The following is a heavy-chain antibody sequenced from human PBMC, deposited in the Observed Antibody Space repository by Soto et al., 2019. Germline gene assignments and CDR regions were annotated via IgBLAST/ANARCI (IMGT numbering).Heavy chain of an antibody. V-gene: IGHV3-30*18. Sequence: QVQLVESGGGVVQPGGSLTLSCVASGFFFSSHGMYWVRQAPGRGLEWVALISYEGSHKYYVDSVKGRFTISRDNSKKTAYLHMTSLRAEDTALYYCAKDFELPDGDYYHYGMDVWGQGTTVSVSS. D-gene: IGHD1-1*01. CDR2: ISYEGSHK. CDR1: GFFFSSHG. CDR3: AKDFELPDGDYYHYGMDV. J-gene: IGHJ6*02.